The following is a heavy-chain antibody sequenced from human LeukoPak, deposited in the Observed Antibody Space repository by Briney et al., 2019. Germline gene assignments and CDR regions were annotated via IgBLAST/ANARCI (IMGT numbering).Heavy chain of an antibody. V-gene: IGHV4-4*07. J-gene: IGHJ5*02. CDR3: ARSPHRLIGHWFDP. D-gene: IGHD3-16*01. Sequence: PSETLSLTCTVSGGSINSYYWSWIRQPAGKGLEWIGRIFSSGNTIYNPSLQSRVTMSVDTSKNQFSLRPNSVTAADTAVYYCARSPHRLIGHWFDPWGQGTLVTVSS. CDR2: IFSSGNT. CDR1: GGSINSYY.